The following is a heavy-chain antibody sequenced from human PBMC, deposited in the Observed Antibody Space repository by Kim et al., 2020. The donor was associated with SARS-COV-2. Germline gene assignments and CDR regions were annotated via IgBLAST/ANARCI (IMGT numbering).Heavy chain of an antibody. D-gene: IGHD3-10*01. V-gene: IGHV1-18*01. J-gene: IGHJ6*02. Sequence: ASVKVSCKASGYTFTSYGISWVRQAPGQGLEWMGWISAYNGNTNYAQKLQGRVTMTTDTSTSTAYMELRSLRSDDTAVYYCARDGGGSGSYYIYYYYGMDVWGQGTTVTVSS. CDR3: ARDGGGSGSYYIYYYYGMDV. CDR2: ISAYNGNT. CDR1: GYTFTSYG.